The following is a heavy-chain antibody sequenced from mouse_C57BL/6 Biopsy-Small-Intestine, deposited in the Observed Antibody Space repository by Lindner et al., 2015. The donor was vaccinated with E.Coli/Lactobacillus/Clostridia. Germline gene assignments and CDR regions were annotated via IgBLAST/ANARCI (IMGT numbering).Heavy chain of an antibody. V-gene: IGHV1-18*01. CDR3: ARWDYYSNTGYAMDY. Sequence: VQLQESGPELVKPGASVKIPCKASGYTFTDYNMDWVKQSHGKSLEWIGDINPNNGGTIYNQKFKGKATLTVDKSSSTAYMELRSLTSEDTAVYYCARWDYYSNTGYAMDYWGQGTSVTVSS. CDR2: INPNNGGT. J-gene: IGHJ4*01. CDR1: GYTFTDYN. D-gene: IGHD2-5*01.